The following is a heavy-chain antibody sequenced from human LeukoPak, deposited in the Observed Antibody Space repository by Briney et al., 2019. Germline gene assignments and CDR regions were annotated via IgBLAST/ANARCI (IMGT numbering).Heavy chain of an antibody. CDR3: ARDRVGYSGYDLYYFDY. V-gene: IGHV1-24*01. CDR2: FDPEDGET. J-gene: IGHJ4*02. CDR1: GYTLTELS. Sequence: ASVKVSCKVSGYTLTELSMHWVRQAPGKGLEWMGGFDPEDGETIYAQKFQGRVTMTEDTSTDTAYMELSSLRSDDTAVYYCARDRVGYSGYDLYYFDYWGQGTLVTVSS. D-gene: IGHD5-12*01.